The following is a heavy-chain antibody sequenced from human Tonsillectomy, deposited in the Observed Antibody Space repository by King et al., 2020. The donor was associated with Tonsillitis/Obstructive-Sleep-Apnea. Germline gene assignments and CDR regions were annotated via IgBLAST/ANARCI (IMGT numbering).Heavy chain of an antibody. Sequence: QLVQSGGGLVQPGGSLRLSCAASGFTFSSYWMSWVRQAPGKGLEWVANIKQDGSEKYYVDSVKGRFTISRDNAKNSLYLQMNSLRAEDTAVYYCARDGVPFRFLEWLLYPTLFDYWGQGTLVTVSS. J-gene: IGHJ4*02. D-gene: IGHD3-3*01. CDR2: IKQDGSEK. CDR1: GFTFSSYW. CDR3: ARDGVPFRFLEWLLYPTLFDY. V-gene: IGHV3-7*01.